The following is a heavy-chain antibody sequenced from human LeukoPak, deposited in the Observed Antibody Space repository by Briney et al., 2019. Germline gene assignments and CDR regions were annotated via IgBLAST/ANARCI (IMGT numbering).Heavy chain of an antibody. D-gene: IGHD5-12*01. CDR3: ARADFSSGYDLVDY. CDR2: INPNSGGT. CDR1: GYTFTSYG. J-gene: IGHJ4*02. Sequence: ASVKVSCKASGYTFTSYGISWVRQAPGQGLEWMGWINPNSGGTNYAQKFQGWVTMTRDTSISTAYMELSRLRSDDTAVYYCARADFSSGYDLVDYWGQGTLVTVSS. V-gene: IGHV1-2*04.